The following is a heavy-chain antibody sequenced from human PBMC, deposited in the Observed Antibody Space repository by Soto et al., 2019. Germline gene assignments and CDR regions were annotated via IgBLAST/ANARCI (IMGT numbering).Heavy chain of an antibody. J-gene: IGHJ6*02. Sequence: GGSLRLSCAASGFTFSSYGMHWVRQSPGKGLKWVAVISYDGSNKYYADSVKGRFTISRDNSKNTLYLQVNSLRAEDTAVYYCAGGTVYDILTGYFQWGVGMDVWGQGTTVTVSS. D-gene: IGHD3-9*01. CDR3: AGGTVYDILTGYFQWGVGMDV. CDR2: ISYDGSNK. V-gene: IGHV3-30*03. CDR1: GFTFSSYG.